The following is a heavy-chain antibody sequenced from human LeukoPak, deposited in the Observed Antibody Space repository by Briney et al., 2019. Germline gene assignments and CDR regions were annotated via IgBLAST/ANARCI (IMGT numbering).Heavy chain of an antibody. CDR1: GGSISSSSYY. CDR2: IYYSGST. D-gene: IGHD3-3*01. V-gene: IGHV4-39*01. CDR3: ARQPRVLRFLEWLLYSWFDP. J-gene: IGHJ5*02. Sequence: SETLSLTCTLSGGSISSSSYYWGWIRQPPGKGLEWIGSIYYSGSTYYNPSLKSRVTISVDTSKNQFSLKLSSVTAADTAVYYCARQPRVLRFLEWLLYSWFDPWGRGTLVTVSS.